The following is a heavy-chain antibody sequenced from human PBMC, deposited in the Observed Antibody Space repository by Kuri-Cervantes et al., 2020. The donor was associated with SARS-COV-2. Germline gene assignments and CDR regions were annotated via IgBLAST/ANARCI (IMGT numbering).Heavy chain of an antibody. V-gene: IGHV4-59*01. CDR3: ARDNILFSGSGFDS. CDR1: GGSISSYY. Sequence: ESLKISCTVSGGSISSYYWSWIRQPPGKGLEWIGYIYYSGSTNYNPSLKSRVTISTDKSKNQLSLKLTSVTAAGTAVYYCARDNILFSGSGFDSWGQGALVTVSS. J-gene: IGHJ4*02. CDR2: IYYSGST. D-gene: IGHD1-26*01.